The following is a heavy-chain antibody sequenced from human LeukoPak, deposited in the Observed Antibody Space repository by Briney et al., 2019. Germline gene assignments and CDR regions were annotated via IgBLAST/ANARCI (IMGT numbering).Heavy chain of an antibody. J-gene: IGHJ6*02. Sequence: QSGGSLRLSCAASGFTFSSYWMHWVRHAPGKGLVWVSRINSDGGSTSYADSVKGRFTISRDNAKNTLYLQMNSLRAEDTAVYYCARDGGPYGMDVWGQGTTVTVSS. CDR2: INSDGGST. V-gene: IGHV3-74*01. CDR1: GFTFSSYW. CDR3: ARDGGPYGMDV.